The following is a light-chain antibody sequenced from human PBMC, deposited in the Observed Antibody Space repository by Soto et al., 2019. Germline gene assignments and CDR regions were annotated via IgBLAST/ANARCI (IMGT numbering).Light chain of an antibody. CDR1: QSVINY. Sequence: EIVLTQSPATLSLSPGERATLSCRASQSVINYLAWYQQKPGQAPRLLIYDASNRATGIPVRFSGSGSGTDFTLTISSLEPEDFAVYYCQQRYNWPPITFGQGTRLEIK. CDR3: QQRYNWPPIT. CDR2: DAS. V-gene: IGKV3-11*01. J-gene: IGKJ5*01.